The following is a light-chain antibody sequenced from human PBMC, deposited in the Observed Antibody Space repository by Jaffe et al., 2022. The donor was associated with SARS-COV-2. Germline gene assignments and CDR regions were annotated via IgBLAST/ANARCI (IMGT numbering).Light chain of an antibody. CDR3: SSWALSSTPYV. CDR2: DVT. CDR1: SRDVGGYNY. J-gene: IGLJ1*01. V-gene: IGLV2-14*03. Sequence: QSALTQPASVSGSPGQSITISCTGTSRDVGGYNYVSWYQQHPDKAPKLIIYDVTNRPSGTSDRFSGSKSGNTASLTISGLQAEDEADYYCSSWALSSTPYVFGTGTKVTVL.